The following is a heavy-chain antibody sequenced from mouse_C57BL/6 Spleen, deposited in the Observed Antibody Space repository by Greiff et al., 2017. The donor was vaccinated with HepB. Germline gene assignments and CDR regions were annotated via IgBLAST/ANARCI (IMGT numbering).Heavy chain of an antibody. Sequence: QVHVKQSGAELVKPGASVKISCKASGYAFSSYWMNWVKQRPGKGLEWIGQIYPGDGDTNYNGKFKGKATLTADKSSSTAYMQLSSLTSEDSAVYFCARGGYLYAMDYWGQGTTVTVSS. V-gene: IGHV1-80*01. J-gene: IGHJ4*01. CDR2: IYPGDGDT. CDR3: ARGGYLYAMDY. CDR1: GYAFSSYW.